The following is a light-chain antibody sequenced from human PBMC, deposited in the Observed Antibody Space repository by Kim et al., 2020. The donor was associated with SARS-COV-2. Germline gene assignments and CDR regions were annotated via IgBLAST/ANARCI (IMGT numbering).Light chain of an antibody. CDR2: GAS. CDR1: QSVSSS. J-gene: IGKJ1*01. CDR3: HQYTNLWT. V-gene: IGKV3-15*01. Sequence: SVSPGERTPLSCRARQSVSSSLAWYQQKPGQAPRLLIYGASIRATGVPARFSGSGSGTEFTLTISSLQSEDFAVYYCHQYTNLWTFGQGTKVEIK.